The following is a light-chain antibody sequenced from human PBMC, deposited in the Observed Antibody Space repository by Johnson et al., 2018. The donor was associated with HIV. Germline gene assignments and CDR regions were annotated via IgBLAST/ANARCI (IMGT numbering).Light chain of an antibody. V-gene: IGLV1-51*02. CDR2: EKN. CDR1: SSNIGNNY. Sequence: HSVLTQPPSVSAAPGQKVTISCSGSSSNIGNNYVSWYQQLQGTAPKLLIYEKNKRPSGIPDRFSASKSGTSATLDITGLQTGDEADYYCGTWDSSLGAYVFGTGAKVTVL. J-gene: IGLJ1*01. CDR3: GTWDSSLGAYV.